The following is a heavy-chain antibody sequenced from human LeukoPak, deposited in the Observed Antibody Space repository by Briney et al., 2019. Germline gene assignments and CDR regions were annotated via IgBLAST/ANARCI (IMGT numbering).Heavy chain of an antibody. CDR1: GFTLSSYS. V-gene: IGHV3-21*01. D-gene: IGHD3-3*01. J-gene: IGHJ4*02. CDR3: ARDIGYYDFWSGPFDY. CDR2: ISSSSSYI. Sequence: GGSLRLSCAASGFTLSSYSMNWVRQAPGKGLEWVSSISSSSSYIYYADSVKGRFTISRDNAKNSLYLQMNSLRAEDTAVYYCARDIGYYDFWSGPFDYWGQGTLVTVSS.